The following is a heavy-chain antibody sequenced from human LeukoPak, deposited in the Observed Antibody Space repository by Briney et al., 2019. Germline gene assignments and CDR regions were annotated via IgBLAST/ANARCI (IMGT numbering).Heavy chain of an antibody. CDR2: IYYSGST. CDR3: ARAAGDIVVVVAATHWFDP. CDR1: GFTFSSYG. J-gene: IGHJ5*02. Sequence: GSLRLSCAASGFTFSSYGMSWVRQAPGKGLEWIGSIYYSGSTYYNPSLKSRVTISVDTSKNQFSLKLSSVTAADTAVYYCARAAGDIVVVVAATHWFDPWGQGTLVTVSS. V-gene: IGHV4-39*07. D-gene: IGHD2-15*01.